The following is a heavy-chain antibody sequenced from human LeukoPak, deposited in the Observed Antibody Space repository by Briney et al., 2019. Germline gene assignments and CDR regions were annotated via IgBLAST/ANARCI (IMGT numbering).Heavy chain of an antibody. CDR1: GYTLTELS. CDR2: FDPEDGET. CDR3: ATDLIGTIGYDSSANY. V-gene: IGHV1-24*01. D-gene: IGHD3-22*01. Sequence: GASVKVSWKVSGYTLTELSMHWVRQAPGKGLEWKGGFDPEDGETICAQKFQGRVTMIEDTATDTAYMELSSLRPEDTAVYYCATDLIGTIGYDSSANYWGQGTLVTVSS. J-gene: IGHJ4*02.